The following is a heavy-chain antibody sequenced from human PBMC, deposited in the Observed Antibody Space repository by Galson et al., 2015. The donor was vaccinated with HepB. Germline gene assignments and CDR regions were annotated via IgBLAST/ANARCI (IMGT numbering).Heavy chain of an antibody. CDR1: GFTVSSNY. J-gene: IGHJ3*02. Sequence: SLRLSCAASGFTVSSNYMSWVRQAPGKGLEWDSVIYSGGNIYYADSVKGRFTISRDNAKNSLYLQMNSLRAEDTAVYYCAREEALTVTTWSDAFDIWGQGTMVTVSS. CDR3: AREEALTVTTWSDAFDI. D-gene: IGHD4-17*01. V-gene: IGHV3-53*01. CDR2: IYSGGNI.